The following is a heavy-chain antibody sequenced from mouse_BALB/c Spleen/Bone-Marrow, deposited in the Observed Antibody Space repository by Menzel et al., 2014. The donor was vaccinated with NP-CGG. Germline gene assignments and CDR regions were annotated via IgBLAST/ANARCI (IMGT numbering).Heavy chain of an antibody. Sequence: EVHLVESGGGLVQPGGSQKLSCAASGFTFSSFGMHRVRQAPEKGLGWVAYISSGSSTIYYADTVMGRFTISRDNPKNTLFLQMTSLRSEDTAMYYCARSGSSSGYFDYWGQGTTLTVSS. V-gene: IGHV5-17*02. D-gene: IGHD1-1*01. J-gene: IGHJ2*01. CDR1: GFTFSSFG. CDR3: ARSGSSSGYFDY. CDR2: ISSGSSTI.